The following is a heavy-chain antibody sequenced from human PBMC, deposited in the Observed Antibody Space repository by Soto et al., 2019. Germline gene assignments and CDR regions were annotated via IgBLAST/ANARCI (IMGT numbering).Heavy chain of an antibody. Sequence: SETLSLTCTVSGGSISSGYYWTWIRQHPGKGLEWIGYIYYSGSTLYNPSLKSRAAISVDTSKNQFSLNLTSVTAADTAVYYCARVDILTVYGCMDVWGQGTTVTVSS. V-gene: IGHV4-31*03. CDR3: ARVDILTVYGCMDV. D-gene: IGHD3-9*01. CDR1: GGSISSGYY. CDR2: IYYSGST. J-gene: IGHJ6*02.